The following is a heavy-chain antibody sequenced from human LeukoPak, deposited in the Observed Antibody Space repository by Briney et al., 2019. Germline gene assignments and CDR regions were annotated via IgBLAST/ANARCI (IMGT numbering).Heavy chain of an antibody. Sequence: SVKVSCKASGGTFSSYAISWVRQAPGQGLEWMGGIIPIFGTASYAQKFQGRVTITADESTSTAYMELSSLRSEDTAVYYCAKAVAGWIYYYGMDVWGQGTAVTVSS. CDR2: IIPIFGTA. V-gene: IGHV1-69*13. CDR3: AKAVAGWIYYYGMDV. D-gene: IGHD6-19*01. J-gene: IGHJ6*02. CDR1: GGTFSSYA.